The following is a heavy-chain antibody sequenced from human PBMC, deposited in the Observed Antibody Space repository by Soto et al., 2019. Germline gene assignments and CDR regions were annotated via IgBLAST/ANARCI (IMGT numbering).Heavy chain of an antibody. CDR1: GGSISGSY. J-gene: IGHJ4*02. CDR3: ARSVAVPGAHIDY. CDR2: VYYTGST. Sequence: SETLSLTCSVSGGSISGSYWSWIRQSPGKGLEWLAYVYYTGSTNYSPSLRSRVSISVDTSKNEFSLRLSSVTAADTAVYFCARSVAVPGAHIDYWGQGTQVTVSS. D-gene: IGHD6-19*01. V-gene: IGHV4-59*01.